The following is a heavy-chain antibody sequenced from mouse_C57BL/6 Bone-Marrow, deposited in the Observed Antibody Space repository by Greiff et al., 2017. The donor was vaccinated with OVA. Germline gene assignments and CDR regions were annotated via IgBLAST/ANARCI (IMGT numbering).Heavy chain of an antibody. V-gene: IGHV14-4*01. D-gene: IGHD1-1*01. CDR3: TCLLLRYRFAY. CDR2: IDPENGDT. J-gene: IGHJ3*01. Sequence: EVQLQESGAELARPGASVKLSCTASGFNITDDYMHWVKQRPEQGLEWIGWIDPENGDTEYASKFQGKATITADPSSNTAYLQLSSLTSEDTAVYYCTCLLLRYRFAYWGQGTLVTVSA. CDR1: GFNITDDY.